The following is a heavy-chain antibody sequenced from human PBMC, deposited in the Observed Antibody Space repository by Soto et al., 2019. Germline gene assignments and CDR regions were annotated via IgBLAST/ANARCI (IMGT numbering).Heavy chain of an antibody. J-gene: IGHJ6*02. V-gene: IGHV3-13*01. Sequence: EVQLVESGGGLVQPGGSLRLSCAASGFTLSRHDMHWVRQVTGKGLEWVSAIGTAGDTYYPDSVKGRFTISRENAENSLYLQMNSLRAGDTAVHYCAKGYFYGMDVWGQGTAVTVSS. CDR2: IGTAGDT. CDR3: AKGYFYGMDV. CDR1: GFTLSRHD.